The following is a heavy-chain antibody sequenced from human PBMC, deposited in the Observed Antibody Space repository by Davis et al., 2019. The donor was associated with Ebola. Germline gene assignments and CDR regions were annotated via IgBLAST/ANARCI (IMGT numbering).Heavy chain of an antibody. D-gene: IGHD1-26*01. J-gene: IGHJ5*02. CDR2: INPSGGST. V-gene: IGHV1-69*04. CDR3: ARVGGGSYYGWFDP. Sequence: SVKVSCKASGGTFSSYAISWVRQAPGQGLEWMGIINPSGGSTSYAQKFQGRVTITADKSTSTAYMELSSLRSEDTAVYYCARVGGGSYYGWFDPWGQGTLVTVSS. CDR1: GGTFSSYA.